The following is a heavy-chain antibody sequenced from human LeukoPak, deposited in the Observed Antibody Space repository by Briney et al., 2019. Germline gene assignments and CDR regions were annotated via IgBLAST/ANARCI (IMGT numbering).Heavy chain of an antibody. Sequence: GGSLRLSCVASGFTFSDAWMSWVRQAPGKGLEWVGRIKSKIDGGTIDYGAPVKGRFTISRDDSRNTLYLQMNSLKTEDTAVYYCSTRRQDGCWGQGTLVTVS. J-gene: IGHJ4*02. CDR3: STRRQDGC. CDR1: GFTFSDAW. V-gene: IGHV3-15*01. D-gene: IGHD6-25*01. CDR2: IKSKIDGGTI.